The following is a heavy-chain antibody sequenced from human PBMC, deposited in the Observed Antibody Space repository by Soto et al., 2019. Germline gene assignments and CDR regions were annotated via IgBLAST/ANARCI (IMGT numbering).Heavy chain of an antibody. CDR2: ISTSGGNR. CDR1: GFTYTNYA. Sequence: EVRLLESGGGLVQPGGSLRLSCAASGFTYTNYAMTWVRQTPGKGLEWVSTISTSGGNRYYADSVKGRFTISRDNSEXXXXXXXXXXXXXXXXXXXXXXXXXXXGIDYWGPGTLVTVSS. CDR3: XXXXXXXGIDY. J-gene: IGHJ4*02. V-gene: IGHV3-23*01.